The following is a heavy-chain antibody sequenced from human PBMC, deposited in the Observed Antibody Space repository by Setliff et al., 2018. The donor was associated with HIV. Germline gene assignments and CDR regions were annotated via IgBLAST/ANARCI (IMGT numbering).Heavy chain of an antibody. V-gene: IGHV3-23*01. Sequence: GGSLRLSCAASGFTFSSYAMSWVRQAPGKGLEWVSAISGSGGSTYYADSVKGRFTISRDNSKNTLYLQMNSLRAEDTAVYYCAKGGRCSSTSCYVGWFDPWGQGTLVTVSS. CDR1: GFTFSSYA. D-gene: IGHD2-2*01. CDR3: AKGGRCSSTSCYVGWFDP. CDR2: ISGSGGST. J-gene: IGHJ5*02.